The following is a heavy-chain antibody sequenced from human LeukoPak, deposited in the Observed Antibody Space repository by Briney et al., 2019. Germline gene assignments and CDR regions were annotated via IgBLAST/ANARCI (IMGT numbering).Heavy chain of an antibody. J-gene: IGHJ4*02. Sequence: SETLSLTCAVYGGSFSGYYWSWIRQPPGKGLEWIGEINHSGSTNYNPSLKSRVTISVDTSKNQFSLKLSSVTAADTAVYYCARDRYYYDSSGSALDYWGQGTLVTVSS. CDR3: ARDRYYYDSSGSALDY. CDR1: GGSFSGYY. V-gene: IGHV4-34*01. CDR2: INHSGST. D-gene: IGHD3-22*01.